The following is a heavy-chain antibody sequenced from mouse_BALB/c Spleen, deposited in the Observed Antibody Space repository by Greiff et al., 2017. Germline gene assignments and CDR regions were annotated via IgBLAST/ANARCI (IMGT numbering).Heavy chain of an antibody. CDR1: GFTFSSYA. Sequence: EVQGVESGGGLVKPGGSLKLSCAASGFTFSSYAMSWVRQTPEKRLEWVASISSGGSTYYPDSVKGRFTISRDNARNILYLQMSSLRSEDTAMYYCAREGVYYGNYWGQGTTLTVSS. CDR3: AREGVYYGNY. V-gene: IGHV5-6-5*01. J-gene: IGHJ2*01. D-gene: IGHD2-1*01. CDR2: ISSGGST.